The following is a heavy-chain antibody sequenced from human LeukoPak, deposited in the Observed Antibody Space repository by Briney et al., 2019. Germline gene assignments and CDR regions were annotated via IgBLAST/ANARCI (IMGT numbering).Heavy chain of an antibody. V-gene: IGHV3-7*01. CDR3: TRRLDD. J-gene: IGHJ4*02. D-gene: IGHD3-16*01. Sequence: RGSLRLSCAASGFSYNSDWMDWVRQAPGKGLEWVANIKHDESEKNYLDSVKGRFTISRDNAQNSLYLQMNGLRVEDTAVYYCTRRLDDWGQGTLVTVSS. CDR2: IKHDESEK. CDR1: GFSYNSDW.